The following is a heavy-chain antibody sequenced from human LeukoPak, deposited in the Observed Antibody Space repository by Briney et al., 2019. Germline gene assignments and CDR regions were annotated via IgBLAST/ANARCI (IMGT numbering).Heavy chain of an antibody. Sequence: PGRSLRLSCAASGFVFINYGMHWVRQAPGKGLEWLAVIWYDGSKKYYADSVKGRFTISRDNAKNSLYLQMNSLRAEDTAVYYCARGVMCDYWGQGSLVTVSS. J-gene: IGHJ4*02. CDR1: GFVFINYG. CDR2: IWYDGSKK. V-gene: IGHV3-33*03. D-gene: IGHD3-16*01. CDR3: ARGVMCDY.